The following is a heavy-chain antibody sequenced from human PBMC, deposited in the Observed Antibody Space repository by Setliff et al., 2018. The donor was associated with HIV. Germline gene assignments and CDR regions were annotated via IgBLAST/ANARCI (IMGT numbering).Heavy chain of an antibody. CDR2: INQDASKK. Sequence: GSLRLSCEASGFTFSSYWMSGVRQAPGKGLEWVANINQDASKKYYVDSVKGRFTISRDNAKNSLSLQMNSLRVEDTAVYFCAREIRAGNYPPYNYYFYMDVWGKGTTVTVSS. D-gene: IGHD4-4*01. CDR1: GFTFSSYW. V-gene: IGHV3-7*03. J-gene: IGHJ6*03. CDR3: AREIRAGNYPPYNYYFYMDV.